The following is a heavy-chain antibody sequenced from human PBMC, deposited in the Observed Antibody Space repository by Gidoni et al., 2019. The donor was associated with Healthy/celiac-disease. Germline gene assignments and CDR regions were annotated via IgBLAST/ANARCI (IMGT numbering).Heavy chain of an antibody. D-gene: IGHD6-19*01. V-gene: IGHV3-30*04. CDR3: AREYSSGWRYFQH. J-gene: IGHJ1*01. CDR1: GFTFSSYA. CDR2: ISYDGSNK. Sequence: QVQLVESGGGVVQPGRSLRLSCAASGFTFSSYAMHWVRQAPGKGLEWVAVISYDGSNKYYADSVKGRFTISRDNSKNTLYLQMNSLRAEDTAVYYCAREYSSGWRYFQHWGQGTLVTVSS.